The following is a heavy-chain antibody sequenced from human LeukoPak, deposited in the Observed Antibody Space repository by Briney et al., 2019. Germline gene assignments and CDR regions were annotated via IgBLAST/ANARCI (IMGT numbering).Heavy chain of an antibody. V-gene: IGHV4-34*01. CDR2: INHSGST. Sequence: SETLSLTCAVYGGSFSGYYWSWIRQPPGKGLEWIGEINHSGSTNYNPSLKSRVTISVDTSKNQFSLKLSSVTAADTAVYYCARQGGYFSSTSCYRWFDPGAQGPLATVSS. CDR3: ARQGGYFSSTSCYRWFDP. J-gene: IGHJ5*02. CDR1: GGSFSGYY. D-gene: IGHD2-2*01.